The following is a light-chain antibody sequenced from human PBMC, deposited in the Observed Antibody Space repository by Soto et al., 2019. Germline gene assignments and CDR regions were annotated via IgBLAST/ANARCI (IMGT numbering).Light chain of an antibody. V-gene: IGLV1-40*01. CDR3: GTWDSSLSAGV. CDR1: SSSIGAGYD. Sequence: QSVLTQPPSVSGAPGQRVTISCTGSSSSIGAGYDVHWYHQLPGAAPKLLVSGNNNRPSGIPDRFSGSKSDTSATLDITGLQTGDEAHYYCGTWDSSLSAGVFGGGTKLTVL. CDR2: GNN. J-gene: IGLJ3*02.